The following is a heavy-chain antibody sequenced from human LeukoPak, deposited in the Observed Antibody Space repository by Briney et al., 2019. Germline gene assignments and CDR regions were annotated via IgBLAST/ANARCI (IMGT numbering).Heavy chain of an antibody. D-gene: IGHD5-24*01. Sequence: PGRSLRLSCAASGFTFSSYAMHWVRQAPGKGLEWMAVISYDGSNKYYADSAKGRFTISRDNSKNTLYLQMNSLRAEDTAVYYCATLVEMATIVFDYWGQGTLVTVSS. CDR2: ISYDGSNK. CDR1: GFTFSSYA. J-gene: IGHJ4*02. V-gene: IGHV3-30-3*01. CDR3: ATLVEMATIVFDY.